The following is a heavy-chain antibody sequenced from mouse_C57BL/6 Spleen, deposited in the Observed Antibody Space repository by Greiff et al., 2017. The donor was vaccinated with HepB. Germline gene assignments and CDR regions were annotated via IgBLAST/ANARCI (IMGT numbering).Heavy chain of an antibody. V-gene: IGHV14-4*01. CDR2: IDPENGDT. CDR1: GFNIKDDY. Sequence: EVQLQQSGAELVRPGASVKLSCTASGFNIKDDYMHWVKQRPEQGLEWIGWIDPENGDTEYASKFQGKATITADTSSNTAYLQLSSLTSEDTAVYYCTTLLYYYGSSFYYAMDYWGQGTSVTVSS. CDR3: TTLLYYYGSSFYYAMDY. J-gene: IGHJ4*01. D-gene: IGHD1-1*01.